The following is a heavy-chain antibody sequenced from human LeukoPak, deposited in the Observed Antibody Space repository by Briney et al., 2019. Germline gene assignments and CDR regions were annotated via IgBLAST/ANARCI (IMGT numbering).Heavy chain of an antibody. D-gene: IGHD6-19*01. J-gene: IGHJ4*02. V-gene: IGHV3-7*01. CDR1: GFTFSGYA. CDR2: IKQDGSEK. CDR3: ARAYSGFSSRGFDY. Sequence: PGGPLRLSCAASGFTFSGYAMSWVRQAPGKGLEWVANIKQDGSEKYYVDSVKGRFTISRDNAKNSLYLQMDSLRAEDTAVYYCARAYSGFSSRGFDYWGQGTLVSVSS.